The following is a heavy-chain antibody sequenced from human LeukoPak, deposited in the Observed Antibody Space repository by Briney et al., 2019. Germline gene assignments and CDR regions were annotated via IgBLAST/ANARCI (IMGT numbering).Heavy chain of an antibody. CDR2: IYHSGST. D-gene: IGHD4-17*01. Sequence: KPSETLSLTCTVSGGSISSSSYYWGWIRQPPGKGLEWIGSIYHSGSTYYTPSLKSRVTISVDTSKNQFSLKLSSVTAADTAVYYCARRGYGDYLDYWGQGTLVTVSS. V-gene: IGHV4-39*07. CDR3: ARRGYGDYLDY. J-gene: IGHJ4*02. CDR1: GGSISSSSYY.